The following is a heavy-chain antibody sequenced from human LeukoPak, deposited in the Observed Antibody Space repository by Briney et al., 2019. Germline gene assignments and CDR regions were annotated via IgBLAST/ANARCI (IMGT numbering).Heavy chain of an antibody. Sequence: ASVKVSCKASGYTFTSYGISWVRQAPGQGLEWMGWISAYNGNTNYAQKLQGRVTMTTDTSTSTAYMELRSLRSDDTAVYYCARILAVESFVYGTDVWGKGTTVTVSS. CDR3: ARILAVESFVYGTDV. J-gene: IGHJ6*04. CDR1: GYTFTSYG. CDR2: ISAYNGNT. D-gene: IGHD3-3*01. V-gene: IGHV1-18*04.